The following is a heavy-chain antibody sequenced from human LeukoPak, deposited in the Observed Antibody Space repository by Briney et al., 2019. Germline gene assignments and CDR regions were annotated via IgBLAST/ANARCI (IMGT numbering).Heavy chain of an antibody. CDR2: IKSKTDGGTT. Sequence: GGALRLSCAASGFTFSNAWMNWVRQAPRKGGEWVGRIKSKTDGGTTDYAADVKGRFTRSRDDSTNTLFLQMNSLKTEDTALYYCTRIIKSGSFDYWGQGTLVTVSS. CDR1: GFTFSNAW. CDR3: TRIIKSGSFDY. J-gene: IGHJ4*02. V-gene: IGHV3-15*01. D-gene: IGHD1-26*01.